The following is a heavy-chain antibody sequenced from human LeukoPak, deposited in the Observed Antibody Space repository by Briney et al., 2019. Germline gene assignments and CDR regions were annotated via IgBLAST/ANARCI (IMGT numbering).Heavy chain of an antibody. CDR1: GYTFSTYA. CDR3: ARSYIVVVPAVYFDY. V-gene: IGHV1-3*01. J-gene: IGHJ4*02. D-gene: IGHD2-2*01. CDR2: INGGDGNT. Sequence: GASVKVSCKTSGYTFSTYAIQWVRQAPGQRLEWMGWINGGDGNTKFSQKFQGRVTIARDTSARSSYMELSSLRSEDTAVYYCARSYIVVVPAVYFDYWGRGILVTVSS.